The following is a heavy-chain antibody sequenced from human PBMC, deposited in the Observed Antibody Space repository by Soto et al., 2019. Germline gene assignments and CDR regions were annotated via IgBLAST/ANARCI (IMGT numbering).Heavy chain of an antibody. CDR1: VFTFSSYE. J-gene: IGHJ4*02. Sequence: SLRLSCLASVFTFSSYEMNWFRQAPGKGLEWVSYISSSGNIISYADSVKGRFTISRDKANNSLFLQMNSLRAEDTAVYYCQTGSNPPCCYWGRGALGTVSS. V-gene: IGHV3-48*03. D-gene: IGHD3-9*01. CDR2: ISSSGNII. CDR3: QTGSNPPCCY.